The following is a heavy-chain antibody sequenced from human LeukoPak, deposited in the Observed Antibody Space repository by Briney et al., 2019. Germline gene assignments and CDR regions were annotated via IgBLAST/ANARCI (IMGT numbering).Heavy chain of an antibody. V-gene: IGHV3-30*18. CDR3: AKVGLDGQGFDY. Sequence: GRSLRLSCAASGFTFSSYGMHWVRQAPGKGLEWVAVISYDGSNKYYADSVKGRFTISRDNSKNTLYLQMNSQRAEDTAVYYCAKVGLDGQGFDYWGQGTLVTVSS. CDR2: ISYDGSNK. J-gene: IGHJ4*02. CDR1: GFTFSSYG.